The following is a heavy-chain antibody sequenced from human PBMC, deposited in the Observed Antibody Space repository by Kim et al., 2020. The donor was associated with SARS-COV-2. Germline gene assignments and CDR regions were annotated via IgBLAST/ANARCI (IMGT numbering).Heavy chain of an antibody. D-gene: IGHD3-3*01. Sequence: GGSLRLSCAASGFTFGDYAMHWVRQAPGKGLEWVSGLNSKSGNIGYADSVKGRFTISRDSAKNSLYLQMNSLRAEDTALYYCAIGFWSATGGYWGQGTLVTVSS. CDR2: LNSKSGNI. CDR3: AIGFWSATGGY. CDR1: GFTFGDYA. V-gene: IGHV3-9*01. J-gene: IGHJ4*02.